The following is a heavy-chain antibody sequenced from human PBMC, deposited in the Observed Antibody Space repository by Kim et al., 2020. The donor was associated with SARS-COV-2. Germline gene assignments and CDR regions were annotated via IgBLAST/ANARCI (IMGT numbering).Heavy chain of an antibody. CDR2: ISSSSSYI. J-gene: IGHJ4*02. CDR3: ARDRYSYGSLTEYYFDY. Sequence: GGSLRLSCAASGFTFSSYSMNWVRQAPGKGLEWVSSISSSSSYIYYADSVKGRFTISRDNAKNSLYLQMNSLRAEDTAVYYCARDRYSYGSLTEYYFDYWGQGTLVTVSS. D-gene: IGHD5-18*01. V-gene: IGHV3-21*01. CDR1: GFTFSSYS.